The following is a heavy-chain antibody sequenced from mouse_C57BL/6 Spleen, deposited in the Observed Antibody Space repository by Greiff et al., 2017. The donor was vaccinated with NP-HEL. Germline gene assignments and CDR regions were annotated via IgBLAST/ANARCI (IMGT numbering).Heavy chain of an antibody. CDR1: GFTFSSYA. J-gene: IGHJ2*01. CDR2: ISDGGSYT. V-gene: IGHV5-4*01. CDR3: ARGEDYYGIFDY. D-gene: IGHD1-1*01. Sequence: DVHLVESGGGLVKPGGSLKLSCAATGFTFSSYAMSWVRQTPEKRLEWVATISDGGSYTYYPDNVKGRFIISRDNAKNNLYLQMSHLKSEDTAMYYCARGEDYYGIFDYWGQGTALTGSS.